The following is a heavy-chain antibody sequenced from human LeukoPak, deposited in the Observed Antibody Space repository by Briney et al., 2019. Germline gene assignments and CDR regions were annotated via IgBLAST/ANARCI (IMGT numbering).Heavy chain of an antibody. CDR1: GFTFTSSA. D-gene: IGHD3-10*01. J-gene: IGHJ6*03. V-gene: IGHV1-58*02. CDR3: AASIVMKNYYGSGSYYNYYMDV. Sequence: GTSVKVSCKASGFTFTSSAMQWVRQARGQRLEWIGWIVVGSGNTNYAQSFQERVTITRDMSTSTAYMELSSLRSEDTAVYYCAASIVMKNYYGSGSYYNYYMDVWGKGTTVTVSS. CDR2: IVVGSGNT.